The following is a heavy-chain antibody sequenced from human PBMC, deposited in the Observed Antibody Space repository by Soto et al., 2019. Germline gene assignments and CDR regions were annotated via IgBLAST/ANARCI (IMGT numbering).Heavy chain of an antibody. CDR1: GYSFTSYW. Sequence: GESLKITCKGSGYSFTSYWIGWVRQMPGKGLEWMGIIYPGDSDTRYSPSFQGQVTISVDKSISTAYLQWRSLKASDTAIYYCARRYYFDTTGPSGGNWFDPWGQGTLVIVSS. D-gene: IGHD3-22*01. V-gene: IGHV5-51*01. CDR3: ARRYYFDTTGPSGGNWFDP. J-gene: IGHJ5*02. CDR2: IYPGDSDT.